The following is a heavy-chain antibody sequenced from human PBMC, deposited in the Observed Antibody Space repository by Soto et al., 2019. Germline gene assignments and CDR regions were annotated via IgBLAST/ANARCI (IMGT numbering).Heavy chain of an antibody. D-gene: IGHD6-13*01. J-gene: IGHJ4*02. Sequence: EVQLVESGGGLVKPGGSLRLSCAASGFTFSSYSMNWVRQAPGKGLEWVSSISSSSSYIYYADSVKGRFTISRDNAKNSLYPQMNSLRAEDTAVYYCARWGSSWTGDYWGQGTLVTVSS. CDR2: ISSSSSYI. V-gene: IGHV3-21*01. CDR1: GFTFSSYS. CDR3: ARWGSSWTGDY.